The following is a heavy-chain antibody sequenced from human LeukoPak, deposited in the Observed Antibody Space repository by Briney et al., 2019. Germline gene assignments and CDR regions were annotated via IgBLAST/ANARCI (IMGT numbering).Heavy chain of an antibody. CDR2: IYSGGST. CDR3: ASLGLGSSSWYDAFDI. J-gene: IGHJ3*02. CDR1: GFTVSSNY. Sequence: GGSLRLSGAASGFTVSSNYMSWVRQAPGKGLEWVSVIYSGGSTYYADSVKGRFTISRDNSKNTLYLQMNSLRAEDTAVYYCASLGLGSSSWYDAFDIWGQGTMVTVSS. D-gene: IGHD6-13*01. V-gene: IGHV3-53*01.